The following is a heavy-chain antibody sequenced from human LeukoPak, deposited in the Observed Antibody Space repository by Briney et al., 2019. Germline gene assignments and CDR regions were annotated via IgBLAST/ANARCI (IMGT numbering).Heavy chain of an antibody. CDR3: ARAGSGYYYYYGMDV. Sequence: ASVTVSCQASGYTFISYDINWVRQAPGQGLEWMGWMNPNSGNTGYAQKFQGRVTMTRNTSISTAYMDLSSLRSEDTAVYYCARAGSGYYYYYGMDVWGQGTTVTVSS. CDR1: GYTFISYD. CDR2: MNPNSGNT. D-gene: IGHD3-10*01. J-gene: IGHJ6*02. V-gene: IGHV1-8*01.